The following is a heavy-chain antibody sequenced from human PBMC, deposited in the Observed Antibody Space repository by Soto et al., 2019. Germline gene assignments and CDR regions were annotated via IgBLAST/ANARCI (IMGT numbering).Heavy chain of an antibody. CDR3: AKDGSAGNYYYYGMDV. CDR1: GFTLSCPG. J-gene: IGHJ6*02. V-gene: IGHV3-30*18. Sequence: PGATLSLSCPALGFTLSCPGLHPVRQAPREGLEWVAVISYDGSNKYYADSANGRFPISRDNSKNTLYLQMNSLRAEDTAVYSCAKDGSAGNYYYYGMDVWGQGTTITVSS. CDR2: ISYDGSNK.